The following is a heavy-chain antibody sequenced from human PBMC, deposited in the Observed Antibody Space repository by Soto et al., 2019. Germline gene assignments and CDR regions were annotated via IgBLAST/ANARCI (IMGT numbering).Heavy chain of an antibody. CDR3: ARDFIVVVPAALTTYYYYGMDV. J-gene: IGHJ6*02. CDR1: GGTFSSYA. CDR2: IIPIFGTA. D-gene: IGHD2-2*01. V-gene: IGHV1-69*13. Sequence: AVKVSCKASGGTFSSYAISWVRQAPGQGLEWMGGIIPIFGTANYAQKFQGRVTITADESTSTAYMELSSLRSEDTAAYYCARDFIVVVPAALTTYYYYGMDVWGQGTTVTVSS.